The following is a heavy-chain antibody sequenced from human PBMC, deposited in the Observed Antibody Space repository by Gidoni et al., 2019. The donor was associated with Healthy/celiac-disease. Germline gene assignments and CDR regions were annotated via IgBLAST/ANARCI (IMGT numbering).Heavy chain of an antibody. D-gene: IGHD4-17*01. J-gene: IGHJ6*02. CDR2: ISSSSRYI. Sequence: EVLLLESGGGLVKPGGSLRLSCAASGFTFSSYSMNWVRQAPGKGREWVSAISSSSRYIYYADSVKGRCTISRDNAKNSMYLQMNRLRAEDTAVYYCGQYGDSLYYGMDVWGQGTTVTVSS. CDR3: GQYGDSLYYGMDV. CDR1: GFTFSSYS. V-gene: IGHV3-21*01.